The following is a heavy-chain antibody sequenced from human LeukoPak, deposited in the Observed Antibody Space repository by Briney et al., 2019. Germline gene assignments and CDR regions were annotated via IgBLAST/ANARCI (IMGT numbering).Heavy chain of an antibody. D-gene: IGHD1-26*01. CDR3: AKDFQWDQFFDY. CDR1: GFTFDDYA. Sequence: GGSLRLSCAASGFTFDDYAMHWVRQAPGKGLEWVSLISGDGGSTYYADSVKGRFTISRDNIKNSLYLQMNSLRTEDTALYYCAKDFQWDQFFDYWGQGTLVTVSS. CDR2: ISGDGGST. J-gene: IGHJ4*02. V-gene: IGHV3-43*02.